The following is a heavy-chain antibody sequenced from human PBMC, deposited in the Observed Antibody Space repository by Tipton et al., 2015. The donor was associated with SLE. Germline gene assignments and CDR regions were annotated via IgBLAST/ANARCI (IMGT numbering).Heavy chain of an antibody. CDR3: ARTNRLPYRVYFDS. Sequence: TLSLTCTVSGGSISSSSWWSWVRQPPGKGLEWIGEINHSGSTNYNPSLKSRVTISVDTSKNQFSLKLSSVTAADTAVYYCARTNRLPYRVYFDSWGQGILVTVSS. J-gene: IGHJ4*02. D-gene: IGHD1-14*01. V-gene: IGHV4-4*02. CDR1: GGSISSSSW. CDR2: INHSGST.